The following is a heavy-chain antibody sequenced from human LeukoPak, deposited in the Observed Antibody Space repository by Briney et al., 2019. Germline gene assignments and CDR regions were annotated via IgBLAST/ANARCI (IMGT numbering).Heavy chain of an antibody. J-gene: IGHJ3*02. CDR3: ARVDSSGYYAFDI. D-gene: IGHD3-22*01. Sequence: SETLSLTCTVSGGSINSNNYYWGWIRQPPGKGLEWIGSIYSSGSAYYNPSLKSRVTISVDTSKNQFSLKLSSVTAADTAVYYCARVDSSGYYAFDIWGQGTMVTVSS. V-gene: IGHV4-39*07. CDR2: IYSSGSA. CDR1: GGSINSNNYY.